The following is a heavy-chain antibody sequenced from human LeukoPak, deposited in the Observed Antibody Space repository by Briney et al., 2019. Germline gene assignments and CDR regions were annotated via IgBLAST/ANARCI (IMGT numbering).Heavy chain of an antibody. D-gene: IGHD6-6*01. Sequence: VASVKVSCKASGGTFSSYAISWVRQAPGQGLEWMGGIIPIFGTANYAQKFQGRVTITTDESTSTAYMELSSLRSEDTAVYYCATGIAARPGYYFDYWGQGTLVTVSS. CDR2: IIPIFGTA. J-gene: IGHJ4*02. CDR1: GGTFSSYA. V-gene: IGHV1-69*05. CDR3: ATGIAARPGYYFDY.